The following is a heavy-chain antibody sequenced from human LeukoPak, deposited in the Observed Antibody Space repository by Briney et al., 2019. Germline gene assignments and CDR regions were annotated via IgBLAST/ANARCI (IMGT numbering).Heavy chain of an antibody. CDR1: GFTFRSYG. CDR3: ARRGLLGDGLDI. D-gene: IGHD3-10*01. CDR2: ISYDGTTK. J-gene: IGHJ3*02. V-gene: IGHV3-30*06. Sequence: GGSLRLSCAASGFTFRSYGMHWVRQAPGKGLEWVAVISYDGTTKYYADSVRGRFTISRDNSKNTLDLQMNSLRPEDTAVYYCARRGLLGDGLDIWGQGTMVTVSS.